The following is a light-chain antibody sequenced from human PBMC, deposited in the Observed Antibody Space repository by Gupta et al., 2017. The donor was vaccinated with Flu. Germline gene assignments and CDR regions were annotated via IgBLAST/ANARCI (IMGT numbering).Light chain of an antibody. Sequence: PSTLSGYVGGRVTISCPVSQCFNSWLAWYQQKPGKAPNLLIYKASKAETGVPSRFSGSGSGTEFTLTISSLQPDDFATYYCQQYDSYSLTFGGGTKVEI. J-gene: IGKJ4*01. CDR3: QQYDSYSLT. V-gene: IGKV1-5*03. CDR1: QCFNSW. CDR2: KAS.